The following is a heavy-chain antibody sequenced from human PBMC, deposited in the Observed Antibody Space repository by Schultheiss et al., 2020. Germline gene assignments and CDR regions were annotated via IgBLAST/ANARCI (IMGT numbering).Heavy chain of an antibody. V-gene: IGHV3-13*04. CDR1: GFTFSSYD. Sequence: GGSLRLSCAASGFTFSSYDMHWVRQATGKGLEWVSAIGTAGDTYYPGSVKGRFTISRENAKNSLYLQMNSLRAGDTAVYYCARGVGALSPSSGDAFDIWGQGTMVTVSS. D-gene: IGHD1-26*01. CDR2: IGTAGDT. J-gene: IGHJ3*02. CDR3: ARGVGALSPSSGDAFDI.